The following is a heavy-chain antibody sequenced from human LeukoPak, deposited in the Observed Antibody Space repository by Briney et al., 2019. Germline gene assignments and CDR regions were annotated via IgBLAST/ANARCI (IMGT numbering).Heavy chain of an antibody. V-gene: IGHV3-30*02. CDR1: GFTFSSYG. J-gene: IGHJ1*01. CDR3: AKSYMRSGSYKLYFQH. CDR2: IRYDGSNK. D-gene: IGHD1-26*01. Sequence: PGRSLRLSCAASGFTFSSYGMHWVRQAPGKGLEWVAFIRYDGSNKYYADSVKGRFTISRDNSKNTLYLQMNSLRAEDTAVYYCAKSYMRSGSYKLYFQHWGQGTLVTVSS.